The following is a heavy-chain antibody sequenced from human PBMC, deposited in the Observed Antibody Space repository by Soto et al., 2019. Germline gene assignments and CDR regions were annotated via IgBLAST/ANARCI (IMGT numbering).Heavy chain of an antibody. Sequence: ASVKASCKASGYTFTYQAMQWVRQAPGQRLEWMGWINCGNGRVEYSQKFQGRVTITRDTSASTAYMELSSLRSEDTAVYYCERGPTTVTTLHWFDPWGQGTLVTVS. V-gene: IGHV1-3*01. D-gene: IGHD4-17*01. CDR3: ERGPTTVTTLHWFDP. J-gene: IGHJ5*02. CDR2: INCGNGRV. CDR1: GYTFTYQA.